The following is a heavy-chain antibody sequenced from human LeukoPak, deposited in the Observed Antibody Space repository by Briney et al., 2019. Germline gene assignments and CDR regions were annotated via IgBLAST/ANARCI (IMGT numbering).Heavy chain of an antibody. J-gene: IGHJ4*02. CDR1: GYTFTGYY. Sequence: ASVKVSCKASGYTFTGYYMHWVRQAPGQGLEWMGWINPNSGGTNYAQKFQGRVTMTRDTSISTAYMEPSRLRSDDTAVYYCARVALEAYYYGSGSYYNLLADYWGQGTLVTVSS. D-gene: IGHD3-10*01. CDR2: INPNSGGT. V-gene: IGHV1-2*02. CDR3: ARVALEAYYYGSGSYYNLLADY.